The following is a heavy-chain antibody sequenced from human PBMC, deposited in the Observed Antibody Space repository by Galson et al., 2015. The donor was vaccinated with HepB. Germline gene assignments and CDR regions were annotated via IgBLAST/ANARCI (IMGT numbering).Heavy chain of an antibody. D-gene: IGHD1-20*01. J-gene: IGHJ2*01. Sequence: SLRLSCAASGFTFSDYYMSWIRQAPGKGLEWVSGISGSGGSTNYADSVKGRFTISRDNSQNTLYLQMNSLRGEDTALYYCAKDITSGWYFDLWGRGTLVTVSS. CDR2: ISGSGGST. CDR3: AKDITSGWYFDL. V-gene: IGHV3-23*01. CDR1: GFTFSDYY.